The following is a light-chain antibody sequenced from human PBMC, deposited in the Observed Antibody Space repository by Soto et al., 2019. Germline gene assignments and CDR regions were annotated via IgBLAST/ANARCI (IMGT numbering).Light chain of an antibody. CDR2: GAS. CDR3: HHYGGSQYT. V-gene: IGKV3-20*01. Sequence: EIVLTQSPGTLSLSPGDGATLSCRASQTVGSSFLGWYQQKPGQAPRLIMYGASNRATGIPGRFTGRGSGTDFTLTISRLDPEDFAVYYCHHYGGSQYTFGQGTKLEI. J-gene: IGKJ2*01. CDR1: QTVGSSF.